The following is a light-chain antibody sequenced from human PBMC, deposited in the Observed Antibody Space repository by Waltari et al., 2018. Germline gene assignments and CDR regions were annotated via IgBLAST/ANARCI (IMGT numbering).Light chain of an antibody. CDR2: GAS. CDR1: QSVSSN. J-gene: IGKJ2*01. V-gene: IGKV3-15*01. CDR3: QQYNNWPL. Sequence: EIVMTQSPATLSGSPGERATLSCRASQSVSSNLAWYQLKPGQAPMLLIYGASTRATGIPARFSGSGSGTEFTLTISSMQSEDFAVYYCQQYNNWPLFGQGTKLEIK.